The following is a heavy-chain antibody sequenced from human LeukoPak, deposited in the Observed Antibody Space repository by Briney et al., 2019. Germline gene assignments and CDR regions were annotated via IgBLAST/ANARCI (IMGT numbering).Heavy chain of an antibody. CDR3: ARSGAAAGTPFFDY. D-gene: IGHD6-13*01. CDR2: MSASGSI. J-gene: IGHJ4*02. V-gene: IGHV4-4*07. Sequence: SETLSLTCTVSGGSISSYYWSWIRQPAGKGLEWIGRMSASGSINYNPSLKSRVTMSVDTSKNQFSLKLSSVTAADTAVYYCARSGAAAGTPFFDYWGQGTLVTVSS. CDR1: GGSISSYY.